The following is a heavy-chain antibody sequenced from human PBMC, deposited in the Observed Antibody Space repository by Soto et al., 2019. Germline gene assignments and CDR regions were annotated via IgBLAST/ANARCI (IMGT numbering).Heavy chain of an antibody. D-gene: IGHD3-22*01. J-gene: IGHJ4*02. CDR3: AGSDYDSSGIPPYDY. Sequence: SETLSLTCTVSGGSISSGDYYLSWIRQPPGKGLEWIGYIYYSGSTYYNPSLKSRVTISVDTSKNQFSLKLSSVTAADTAVYHCAGSDYDSSGIPPYDYWGQGTLVPVSS. CDR2: IYYSGST. V-gene: IGHV4-30-4*01. CDR1: GGSISSGDYY.